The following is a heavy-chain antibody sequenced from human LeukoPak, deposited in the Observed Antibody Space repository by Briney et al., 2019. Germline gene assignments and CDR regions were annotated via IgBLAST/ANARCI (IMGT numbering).Heavy chain of an antibody. CDR1: GYTFTGHY. Sequence: ASVKVSCKASGYTFTGHYIHWVRQAPGQGLEWMGWINPKNAGTNYAQKFQGRVTMTRDTSTGTAYMELSRLRSDDAAVYYCARTLYIAAAPGGFDYWGQGTLVAVSS. V-gene: IGHV1-2*02. J-gene: IGHJ4*02. D-gene: IGHD6-13*01. CDR3: ARTLYIAAAPGGFDY. CDR2: INPKNAGT.